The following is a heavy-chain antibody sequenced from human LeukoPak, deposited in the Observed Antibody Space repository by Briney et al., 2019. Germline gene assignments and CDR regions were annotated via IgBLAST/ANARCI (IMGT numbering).Heavy chain of an antibody. CDR2: VNPSSDGT. CDR1: GYSFTGYH. D-gene: IGHD6-19*01. V-gene: IGHV1-2*02. J-gene: IGHJ4*02. CDR3: ARTYTSAWYEGIDY. Sequence: ASVKVSCKASGYSFTGYHIHWVRQAPGQGFEWMGWVNPSSDGTTYAQKFQGRVTMTRDTSISTAYMELSWLTSEDTAVYYCARTYTSAWYEGIDYWGQGTLVTVSS.